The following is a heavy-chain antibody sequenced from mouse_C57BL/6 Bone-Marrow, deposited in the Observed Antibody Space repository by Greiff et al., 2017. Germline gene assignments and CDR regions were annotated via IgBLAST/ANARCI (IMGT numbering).Heavy chain of an antibody. J-gene: IGHJ1*03. V-gene: IGHV1-61*01. D-gene: IGHD2-3*01. CDR2: IYPSDSET. CDR1: GYTFTSYW. Sequence: QVQLQQPGAELVRPGSSVKLSCKASGYTFTSYWMDWVKQRPGQGLEWIGNIYPSDSETPYNQKFKDKATLTVDKSSSTAYMQLSSLTSADSAVYYCARGDDGYYPWYFDVWGTGTTVTVSS. CDR3: ARGDDGYYPWYFDV.